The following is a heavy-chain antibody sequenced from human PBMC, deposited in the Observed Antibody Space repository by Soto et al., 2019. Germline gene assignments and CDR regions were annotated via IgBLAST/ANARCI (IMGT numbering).Heavy chain of an antibody. CDR3: ARGGSGKGWFDP. J-gene: IGHJ5*02. CDR1: GGSISSGDYY. D-gene: IGHD3-10*01. V-gene: IGHV4-30-4*01. Sequence: PSETLSLTCTVSGGSISSGDYYWSWIRQPPGKGLEWIGYIYYSGSTYYNPSLKSRVTISVDTSKNQFSLKLSSVTAADTAVYYCARGGSGKGWFDPWGQGTLVTVSS. CDR2: IYYSGST.